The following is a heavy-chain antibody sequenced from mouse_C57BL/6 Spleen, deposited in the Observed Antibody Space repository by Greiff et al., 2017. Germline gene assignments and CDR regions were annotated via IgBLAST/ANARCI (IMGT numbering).Heavy chain of an antibody. CDR3: ARDYGSSWFAY. J-gene: IGHJ3*01. V-gene: IGHV3-6*01. CDR2: ISYDGSN. D-gene: IGHD1-1*01. CDR1: GYSITSGYY. Sequence: DVKLQESGPGLVKPSQSLSLTCSVTGYSITSGYYWNWIRQFPGNKLEWMGYISYDGSNNYNPSLTNRISITRYTSKNQFFLKLNSVTTEDTATYYCARDYGSSWFAYWGQGTLVTVSA.